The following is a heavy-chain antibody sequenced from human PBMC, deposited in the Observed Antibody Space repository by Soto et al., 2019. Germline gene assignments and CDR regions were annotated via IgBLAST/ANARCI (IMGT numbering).Heavy chain of an antibody. Sequence: QVQLQEAGPGLVEPSETLSLTCAISGASVSSGGFHWSWIRQPPGKGLEWIGQMQPSGSSNYKSSLKSRVTIALCTSKEHFSLKLSSVTAADTAIYYCAAYAAGIGGAGYWGQGTLVIVSS. CDR3: AAYAAGIGGAGY. D-gene: IGHD2-21*01. CDR1: GASVSSGGFH. J-gene: IGHJ4*02. V-gene: IGHV4-61*08. CDR2: MQPSGSS.